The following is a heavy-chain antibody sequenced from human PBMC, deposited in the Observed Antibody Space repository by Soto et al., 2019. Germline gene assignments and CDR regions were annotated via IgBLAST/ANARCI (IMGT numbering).Heavy chain of an antibody. D-gene: IGHD6-19*01. V-gene: IGHV3-9*01. CDR3: AKDKTLSGWYAFDY. CDR2: ISWNSGSI. CDR1: GFTFDDYA. Sequence: EVQLVESGGGLVQPGRSLRLSCAASGFTFDDYAMHWVRQAPGKGLEWVSGISWNSGSIGYADSVKGRFTISSDNAKNSLYLQMNSLRAEDTALYYCAKDKTLSGWYAFDYWGQGNLVTVSS. J-gene: IGHJ4*02.